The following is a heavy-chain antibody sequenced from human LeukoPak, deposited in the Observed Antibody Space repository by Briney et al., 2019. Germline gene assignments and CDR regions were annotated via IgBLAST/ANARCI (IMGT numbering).Heavy chain of an antibody. V-gene: IGHV3-21*01. CDR3: AREDATALDY. D-gene: IGHD4-17*01. Sequence: GGSLRLSCAASRFTFSSYTMNWVRQAPGKGLEWVSSISSGTYIYYADSVKGRFSISRDNAKNSLYLQMNSLRAEDTAVYYCAREDATALDYWGQGTLVTVSS. J-gene: IGHJ4*02. CDR2: ISSGTYI. CDR1: RFTFSSYT.